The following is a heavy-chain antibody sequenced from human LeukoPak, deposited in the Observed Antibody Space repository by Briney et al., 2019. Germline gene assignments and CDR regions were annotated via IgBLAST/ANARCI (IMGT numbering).Heavy chain of an antibody. CDR3: ARLATPSTMAARGRSWFES. CDR2: MYSSGS. D-gene: IGHD6-6*01. J-gene: IGHJ5*01. V-gene: IGHV4-4*07. Sequence: SETLSLTCTVSGGSISSYYLSWIRQTAGKGLEWIGRMYSSGSNYNPPLKSRVTMSIDTSTNQLSLKLSSVTAADTAVYYCARLATPSTMAARGRSWFESWGQGTLVTVSS. CDR1: GGSISSYY.